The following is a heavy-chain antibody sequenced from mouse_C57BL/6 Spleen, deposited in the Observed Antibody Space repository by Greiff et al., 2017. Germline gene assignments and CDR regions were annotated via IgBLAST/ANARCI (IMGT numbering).Heavy chain of an antibody. V-gene: IGHV14-3*01. CDR1: GFNIKNYY. CDR2: IDPANGNT. J-gene: IGHJ4*01. CDR3: ARLGGYYGNYYAMEY. D-gene: IGHD2-1*01. Sequence: EVKLQESVAELVRPGASVKLSCTASGFNIKNYYMHWVKQRPEQGLEWIGRIDPANGNTKYAPKFQGKATITADTSSNTAYLQLSSLTSEDTAIYYCARLGGYYGNYYAMEYWGKGTSVTVSS.